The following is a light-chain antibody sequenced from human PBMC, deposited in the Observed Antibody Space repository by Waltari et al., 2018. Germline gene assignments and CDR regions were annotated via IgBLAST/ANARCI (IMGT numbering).Light chain of an antibody. V-gene: IGLV3-1*01. CDR3: QAWDSGTAV. J-gene: IGLJ2*01. CDR1: KLGDKY. Sequence: SYELTQPPSVSVSPGQTADITCSGDKLGDKYASWYQQKPGQSPVLVISQDTKRPSGIPERFSGSNSGDTATLTISGTQAMDEADYYCQAWDSGTAVFGGGTKLTVL. CDR2: QDT.